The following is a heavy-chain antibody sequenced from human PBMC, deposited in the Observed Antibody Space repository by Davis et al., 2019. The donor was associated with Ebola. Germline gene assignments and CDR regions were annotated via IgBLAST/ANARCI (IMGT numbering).Heavy chain of an antibody. J-gene: IGHJ4*02. CDR3: AREGNLRDYVPFDH. CDR1: GYNFTEYA. Sequence: AASVKVSCKASGYNFTEYAMNWVREAPGQGLEWMGWINTNTGNPTYAQGFTGRFVFSLDTSVNTAYLQISSLKAEDTAVYYCAREGNLRDYVPFDHWGQGTLVTVSS. V-gene: IGHV7-4-1*02. CDR2: INTNTGNP. D-gene: IGHD4-17*01.